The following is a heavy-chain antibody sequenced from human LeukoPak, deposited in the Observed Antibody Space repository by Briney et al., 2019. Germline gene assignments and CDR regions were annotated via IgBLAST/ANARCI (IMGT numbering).Heavy chain of an antibody. CDR3: AKDGEQQLVNWFDP. CDR1: GFTFSSYA. J-gene: IGHJ5*02. V-gene: IGHV3-23*01. Sequence: PGGSLRLSCAASGFTFSSYAVSWVRQAPGKGLEWVSAISGSGGSTYYADSVKGRFTISRDNSKNTLYLQMNSLRAEDTAVYYCAKDGEQQLVNWFDPWGQGTLVTVSS. D-gene: IGHD6-13*01. CDR2: ISGSGGST.